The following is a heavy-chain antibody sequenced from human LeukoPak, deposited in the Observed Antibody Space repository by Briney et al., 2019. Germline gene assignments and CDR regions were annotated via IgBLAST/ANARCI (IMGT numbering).Heavy chain of an antibody. CDR3: TRQPQCNDYVWGSYRCRSFDY. V-gene: IGHV3-73*01. D-gene: IGHD3-16*02. J-gene: IGHJ4*02. CDR1: GFTFSGSA. Sequence: GGSLRLSCAASGFTFSGSAMHWVRQASGKGLEWVGRIRSKANSYATAYAASVKGRFTISRDDSKNTAYLQMNSLQTEDTAVYYCTRQPQCNDYVWGSYRCRSFDYWGQGTLVTVSS. CDR2: IRSKANSYAT.